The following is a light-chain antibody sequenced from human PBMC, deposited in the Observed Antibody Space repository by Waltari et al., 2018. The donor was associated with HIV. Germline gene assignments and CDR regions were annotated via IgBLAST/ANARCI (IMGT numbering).Light chain of an antibody. Sequence: EIVMTQSPATLSVFPGERATLSCRASQSDSSNLAWYQQKPGQAPRPLIYGASTRATGIPARFSGSGSGTEFTLTISGLQSEDFAVYYCQHYNHGPPLTFGGGTKVEIK. J-gene: IGKJ4*01. V-gene: IGKV3-15*01. CDR1: QSDSSN. CDR3: QHYNHGPPLT. CDR2: GAS.